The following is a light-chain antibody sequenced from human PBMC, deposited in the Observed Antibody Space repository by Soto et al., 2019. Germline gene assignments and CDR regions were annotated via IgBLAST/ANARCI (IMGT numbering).Light chain of an antibody. CDR3: SSFTSYSTLV. Sequence: QSALTQPASVSGSPGQSITISCTGTSRDVGGYSYVSWYQQHPGKAPKLMIYDVNNRPSGVSDRFSGSKSGNTASLTISGLQAEDESEYYCSSFTSYSTLVFDGGTKLTVL. CDR1: SRDVGGYSY. V-gene: IGLV2-14*03. J-gene: IGLJ2*01. CDR2: DVN.